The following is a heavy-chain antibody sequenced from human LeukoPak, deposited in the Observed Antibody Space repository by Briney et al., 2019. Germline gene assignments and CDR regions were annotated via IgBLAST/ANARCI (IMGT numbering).Heavy chain of an antibody. J-gene: IGHJ2*01. Sequence: AGGSLRLSCAASGFTFSSYGMHWVRQAPGKGLEWVAVISYDGSNKYYADSVKGRFTISRDNSKNTLYLQMNSLRAEDTAVYYCAKDLPGYSGSLFNWYFDLWGRGTLVTVSS. CDR2: ISYDGSNK. D-gene: IGHD1-26*01. V-gene: IGHV3-30*18. CDR1: GFTFSSYG. CDR3: AKDLPGYSGSLFNWYFDL.